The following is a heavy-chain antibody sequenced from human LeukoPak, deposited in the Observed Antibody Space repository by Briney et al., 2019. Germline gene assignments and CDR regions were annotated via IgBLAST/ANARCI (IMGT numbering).Heavy chain of an antibody. V-gene: IGHV1-18*01. Sequence: ASVKVSCKASGYTFTSYGISWVRQAPGQGPEWMGWISAYNGNTNYAQKLQGRVTMTTDTSTSTAYMELRSLRSDDTAVYYCARDLSGSYVGLVVYWGQGTLVTVSS. D-gene: IGHD1-26*01. CDR3: ARDLSGSYVGLVVY. CDR2: ISAYNGNT. J-gene: IGHJ4*02. CDR1: GYTFTSYG.